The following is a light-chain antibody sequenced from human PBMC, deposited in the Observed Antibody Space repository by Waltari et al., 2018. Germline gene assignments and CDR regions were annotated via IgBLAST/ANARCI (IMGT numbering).Light chain of an antibody. CDR1: TFGSKS. Sequence: SYVLTQPPSVSVAPGQTASITCGGNTFGSKSVHWYQQKPGQAPGLVVYDDRDRPSGSPERISGSNSGNTATLTISRVEAGDEADYYCQVWDSSSDHVVFGGGTKLTVL. CDR3: QVWDSSSDHVV. J-gene: IGLJ2*01. V-gene: IGLV3-21*02. CDR2: DDR.